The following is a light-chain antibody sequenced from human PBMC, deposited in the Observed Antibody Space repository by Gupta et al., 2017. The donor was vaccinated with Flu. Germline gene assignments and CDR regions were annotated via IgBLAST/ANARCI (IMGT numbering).Light chain of an antibody. V-gene: IGLV2-14*01. CDR1: SSDVGGYDY. J-gene: IGLJ3*02. Sequence: QSALTQPASVSGSPGQSIPISCTGTSSDVGGYDYVSWFQHHPGKAPKLMIYEVSHRSSGVSNRFSGSKSGNTASLTISGLQAEDEADYYCSSHTRSSTWVFGGGTKLTVL. CDR2: EVS. CDR3: SSHTRSSTWV.